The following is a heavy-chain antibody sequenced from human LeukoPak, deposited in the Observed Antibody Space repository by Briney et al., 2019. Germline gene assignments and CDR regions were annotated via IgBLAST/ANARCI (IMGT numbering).Heavy chain of an antibody. CDR2: ISGSGSDL. V-gene: IGHV3-11*01. CDR3: ARSIGYYYTMDV. D-gene: IGHD3-22*01. Sequence: GGSLRLSCVACGFSFSDYYMSWIRQAPGRGLEWISYISGSGSDLYYADSVKGRFTITRDNANNSLYLQMNSLRAEDTAVYYCARSIGYYYTMDVWGQGTTVTVSS. CDR1: GFSFSDYY. J-gene: IGHJ6*02.